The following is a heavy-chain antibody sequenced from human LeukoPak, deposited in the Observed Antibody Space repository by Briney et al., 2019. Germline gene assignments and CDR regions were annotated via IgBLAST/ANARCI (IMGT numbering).Heavy chain of an antibody. D-gene: IGHD3-16*02. J-gene: IGHJ4*02. V-gene: IGHV3-23*01. CDR2: ISDSGGST. Sequence: RGSLRLSCVASGFTFSDYAMSWVRQAPGKGLEWVSGISDSGGSTYYADSVKGRCTISRDNSKNTVSLQMNNLRAEDTAMYFCARHDSFIPYWGQGTLVTVTS. CDR3: ARHDSFIPY. CDR1: GFTFSDYA.